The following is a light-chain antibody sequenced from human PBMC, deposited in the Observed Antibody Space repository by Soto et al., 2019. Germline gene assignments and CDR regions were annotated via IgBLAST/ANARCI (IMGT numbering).Light chain of an antibody. CDR3: QQYATYAPSP. J-gene: IGKJ1*01. Sequence: DIRLTQSPSTLSASVGDRITITCRARQSIGTWLAWYQHRPGEGPKLLIHDASSLESGVPSRFSGSGSATEFSLTISSLESGDSGTYHCQQYATYAPSPFGQGTKVEIK. CDR2: DAS. CDR1: QSIGTW. V-gene: IGKV1-5*01.